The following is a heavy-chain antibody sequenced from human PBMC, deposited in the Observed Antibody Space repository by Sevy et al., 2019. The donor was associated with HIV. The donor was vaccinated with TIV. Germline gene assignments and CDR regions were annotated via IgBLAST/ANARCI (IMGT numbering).Heavy chain of an antibody. Sequence: GGSLRLSCSASGFTFSSYTMIWVRQAPGRGLEWVSASSGTGSYIYYADSVKDRFTISRDNAKNLLYLQMNSLRAEDTAVYDGARDHGYCSGGSCYSWGYWGQGTLVTVSS. CDR3: ARDHGYCSGGSCYSWGY. D-gene: IGHD2-15*01. CDR2: SSGTGSYI. J-gene: IGHJ4*02. V-gene: IGHV3-21*06. CDR1: GFTFSSYT.